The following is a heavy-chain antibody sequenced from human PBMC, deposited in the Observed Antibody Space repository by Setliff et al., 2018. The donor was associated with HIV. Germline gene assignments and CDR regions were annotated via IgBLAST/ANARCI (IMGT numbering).Heavy chain of an antibody. CDR3: ATEGGHDFWSGDYWYFDV. CDR2: IKSKTDGGAT. D-gene: IGHD3-3*01. J-gene: IGHJ6*04. V-gene: IGHV3-15*01. Sequence: PGGSLRLSCAASGFTFSSAWINWLRQAPGKGLEWVGRIKSKTDGGATGYAAPVEGRFTISRDDSKKMVYLQMNSLKTEDTAMYYCATEGGHDFWSGDYWYFDVWGKGTTVTVSS. CDR1: GFTFSSAW.